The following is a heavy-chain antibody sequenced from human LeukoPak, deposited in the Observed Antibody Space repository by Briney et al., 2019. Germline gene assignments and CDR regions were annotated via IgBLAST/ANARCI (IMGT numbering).Heavy chain of an antibody. CDR3: AKDPGLFSRGWDGDF. Sequence: GGSLRLSCAASGFTFSNYATSWVRQAPGKGLDWVSTIGGSGAKTFYADSVKGRFTISRDNSQNTVHLQMNALGAEDTAVYYCAKDPGLFSRGWDGDFWGQGTQVTVSS. V-gene: IGHV3-23*01. D-gene: IGHD6-19*01. CDR2: IGGSGAKT. CDR1: GFTFSNYA. J-gene: IGHJ4*02.